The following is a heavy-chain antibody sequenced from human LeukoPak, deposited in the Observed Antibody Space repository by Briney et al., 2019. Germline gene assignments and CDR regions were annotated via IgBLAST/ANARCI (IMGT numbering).Heavy chain of an antibody. V-gene: IGHV4-39*07. J-gene: IGHJ4*02. D-gene: IGHD3-16*02. CDR3: ARGLPNYVWGSYRNDY. CDR2: INHSGST. Sequence: SETLSLTCTVSGGSISTSNYYWGWIRQPPGTGLEWIGEINHSGSTNYNPSLKSRVTISVDTSKNQFSLKLSSVAAADTAVYYCARGLPNYVWGSYRNDYWGQGTLVTVSS. CDR1: GGSISTSNYY.